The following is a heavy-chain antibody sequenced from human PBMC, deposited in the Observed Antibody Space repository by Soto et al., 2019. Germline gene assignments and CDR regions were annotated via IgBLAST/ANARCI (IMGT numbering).Heavy chain of an antibody. V-gene: IGHV4-4*02. D-gene: IGHD3-3*01. Sequence: QVQLRESGPGLVKPSGTLSLTCAVSGGSISSSNWWSWVRQPPGKGLEWIGEIYHSGSTNYNPSLKSRVTISVDRSQNQFSLKLSSVTAADTAVYYFASCPIFGVVTPNYGMDVWGQGTTVTVSS. J-gene: IGHJ6*02. CDR2: IYHSGST. CDR3: ASCPIFGVVTPNYGMDV. CDR1: GGSISSSNW.